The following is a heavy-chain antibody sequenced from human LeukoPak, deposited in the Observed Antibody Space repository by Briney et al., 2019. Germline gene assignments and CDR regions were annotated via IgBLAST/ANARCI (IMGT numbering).Heavy chain of an antibody. CDR3: AKSRRVVVVAVPMDV. Sequence: SGGSLRLSCAASGFTFSSYGMHWVRQAPGKGLEWVAFIRYDGSNKYYADSVKGRFTISRDNSKNTLYLQMNSLRAEDTAVYYCAKSRRVVVVAVPMDVWGKGTTVTVSS. J-gene: IGHJ6*03. CDR2: IRYDGSNK. D-gene: IGHD2-15*01. V-gene: IGHV3-30*02. CDR1: GFTFSSYG.